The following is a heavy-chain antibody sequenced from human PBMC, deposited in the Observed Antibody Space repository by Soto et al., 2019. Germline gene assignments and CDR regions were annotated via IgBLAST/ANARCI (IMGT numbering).Heavy chain of an antibody. J-gene: IGHJ4*02. CDR3: ARAGNSSSPGAFDY. Sequence: ASVKVSCKASGGTFSNYAISWVRQAPGQGLEWMGGIIPIFGTANYAQKFQGRVTITADESTSTAYMELSSLRSEDTTVYYCARAGNSSSPGAFDYWGQGTLVTASS. D-gene: IGHD6-6*01. CDR2: IIPIFGTA. V-gene: IGHV1-69*13. CDR1: GGTFSNYA.